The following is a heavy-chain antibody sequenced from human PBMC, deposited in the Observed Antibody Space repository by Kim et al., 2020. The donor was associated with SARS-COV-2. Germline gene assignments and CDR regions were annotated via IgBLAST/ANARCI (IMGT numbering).Heavy chain of an antibody. CDR3: ARGPPYFAVAGTYYGMDV. J-gene: IGHJ6*02. V-gene: IGHV1-8*01. CDR1: GYTFTSYD. CDR2: MNPNSGNT. D-gene: IGHD6-19*01. Sequence: ASVKVSCKASGYTFTSYDINWVRQATGQGLEWMGWMNPNSGNTGYAQKFQGRVTMTRNTSISTAYMELSSLRSEDTAVYYCARGPPYFAVAGTYYGMDVWGQGTTVTVSS.